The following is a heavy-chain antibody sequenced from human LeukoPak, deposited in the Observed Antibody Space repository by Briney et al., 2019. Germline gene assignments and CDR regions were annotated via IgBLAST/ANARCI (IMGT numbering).Heavy chain of an antibody. Sequence: GRSLILSCAASGFTFSRYGMQWVRQAPGKGLEWVAIISYDGSNKFYADSVKGRFTISRDNSKNTLSLLMNSLRAEDTAVFYCAKVRSPLEYYYAMDVWGQGTTVTVSS. J-gene: IGHJ6*02. V-gene: IGHV3-30*18. CDR3: AKVRSPLEYYYAMDV. CDR1: GFTFSRYG. D-gene: IGHD1-1*01. CDR2: ISYDGSNK.